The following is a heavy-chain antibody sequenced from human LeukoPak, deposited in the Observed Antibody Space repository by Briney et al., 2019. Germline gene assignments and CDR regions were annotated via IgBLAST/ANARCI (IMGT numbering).Heavy chain of an antibody. Sequence: GGSLRLSCAASGFTFSSYGMSWVRQAPGKGLEWVSAISGSGGSTYYADSVKGRFTISRDNSKNTLYLQMNSLRAEDTAVYYCAKGRGWEASYYYYYMDVWGKGTTVTVSS. V-gene: IGHV3-23*01. J-gene: IGHJ6*03. CDR1: GFTFSSYG. CDR2: ISGSGGST. D-gene: IGHD1-26*01. CDR3: AKGRGWEASYYYYYMDV.